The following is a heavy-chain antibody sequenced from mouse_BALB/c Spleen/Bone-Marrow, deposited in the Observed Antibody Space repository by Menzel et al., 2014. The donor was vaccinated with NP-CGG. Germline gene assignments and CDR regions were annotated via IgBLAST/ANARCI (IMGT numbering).Heavy chain of an antibody. CDR3: AREVSMDY. J-gene: IGHJ4*01. CDR2: ISDGGSYT. CDR1: GFTFSDYY. Sequence: LQESGGGLVKPGGSLKLSCAASGFTFSDYYMYWVRQTPEKRLEWVATISDGGSYTYYPDSVKGRFTISRDNAKNNLFLQLSSLKSEDTAMYYCAREVSMDYWGQGTSVTVSS. V-gene: IGHV5-4*02.